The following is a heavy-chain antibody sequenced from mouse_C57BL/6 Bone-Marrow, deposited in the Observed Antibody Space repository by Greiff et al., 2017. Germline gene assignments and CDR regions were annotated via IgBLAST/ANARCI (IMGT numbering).Heavy chain of an antibody. CDR1: GYTFTDYY. V-gene: IGHV1-75*01. D-gene: IGHD1-1*01. J-gene: IGHJ4*01. CDR2: IFPGSGST. Sequence: VKPGASVKISCKASGYTFTDYYINWVKQRPGQGLEWIGWIFPGSGSTYYNEKFKGKATLTVDKSSSTAYMLLSSLTSEDSAVYFCARRITTVVAMDYAMDYWGQGTSVTVSS. CDR3: ARRITTVVAMDYAMDY.